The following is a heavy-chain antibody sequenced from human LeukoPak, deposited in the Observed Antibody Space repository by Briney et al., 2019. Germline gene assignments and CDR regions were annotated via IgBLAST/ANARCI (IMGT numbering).Heavy chain of an antibody. CDR2: ISAYNGNT. D-gene: IGHD3-10*01. CDR3: ARPLPYGSGSLSFDY. CDR1: GYTFTSYG. J-gene: IGHJ4*02. Sequence: ASVKVSCKASGYTFTSYGIRWVRQAPGQGLEWMGWISAYNGNTNYAQKLQGRVTMTTDTSTSTAYMELRSLRSDDTAVYYCARPLPYGSGSLSFDYWGQGTLVTVSS. V-gene: IGHV1-18*01.